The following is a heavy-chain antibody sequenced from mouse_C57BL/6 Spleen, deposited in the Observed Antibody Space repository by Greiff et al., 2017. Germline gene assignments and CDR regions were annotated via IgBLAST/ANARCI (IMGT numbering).Heavy chain of an antibody. D-gene: IGHD2-2*01. J-gene: IGHJ1*03. CDR2: IYPGNGDT. Sequence: QVQLQQSGAELVRPGASVKMSCKASGYTFTSYNMHWVKQTPRQGLEWIGAIYPGNGDTSYNQKFKGKATLTVDKSSSTAYMQLRSLTSEESAVYFFARGDGYDEWWYFDVWGTGTTVTVSS. CDR1: GYTFTSYN. V-gene: IGHV1-12*01. CDR3: ARGDGYDEWWYFDV.